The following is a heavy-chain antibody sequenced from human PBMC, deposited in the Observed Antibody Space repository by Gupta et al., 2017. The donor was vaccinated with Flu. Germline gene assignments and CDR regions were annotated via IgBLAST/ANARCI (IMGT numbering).Heavy chain of an antibody. CDR3: ARSGGGNVFDY. CDR2: IKQDGSEK. J-gene: IGHJ4*02. Sequence: FTFSSYWMSWVSQAPGKGLEWVANIKQDGSEKYEGDSVKGRFTVSRDNAKNSLYLQMKSLRAEDTAVYYCARSGGGNVFDYWGQGTLVTVSS. V-gene: IGHV3-7*01. D-gene: IGHD2-15*01. CDR1: FTFSSYW.